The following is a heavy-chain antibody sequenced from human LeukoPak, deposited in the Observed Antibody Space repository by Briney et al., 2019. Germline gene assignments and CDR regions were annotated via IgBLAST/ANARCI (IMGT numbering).Heavy chain of an antibody. CDR2: VYTSGST. D-gene: IGHD6-13*01. J-gene: IGHJ5*02. CDR1: GGSLYIYY. Sequence: SETLSITCTVSGGSLYIYYWTWLRQPAGQGREGWGRVYTSGSTNYNPSPTSRVTMSVATSQNQFSLKLSSVTAADTAVYYCARPGSSCRDEGWFDPGGQGTLVTVSS. V-gene: IGHV4-4*07. CDR3: ARPGSSCRDEGWFDP.